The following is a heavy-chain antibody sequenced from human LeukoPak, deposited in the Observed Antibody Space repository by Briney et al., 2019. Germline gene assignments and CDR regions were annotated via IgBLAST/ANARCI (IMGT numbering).Heavy chain of an antibody. V-gene: IGHV4-61*02. CDR1: GGSISSGSYY. Sequence: SQTLSLTCTVSGGSISSGSYYWSWIRQPAGRGLEWIGRIYTSGSTNYNPSLKSRVTISVDTSKNQFSLKLSSVTAADTAVYYCARAAPYYDFWSGYYTSYGSGSYYFDYWGQGTLVTVSS. J-gene: IGHJ4*02. CDR3: ARAAPYYDFWSGYYTSYGSGSYYFDY. CDR2: IYTSGST. D-gene: IGHD3-3*01.